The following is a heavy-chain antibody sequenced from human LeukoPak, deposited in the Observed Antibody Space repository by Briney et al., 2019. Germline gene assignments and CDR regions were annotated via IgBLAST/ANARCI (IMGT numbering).Heavy chain of an antibody. CDR1: GGSFSGYY. CDR2: INHSGST. D-gene: IGHD5-18*01. J-gene: IGHJ4*02. Sequence: KPSETLSLTCAVYGGSFSGYYWSWIRQPPGKGLEWIGEINHSGSTNYNPSLKSRVTISVDTSKNQFSLKLSSVTAADTAVYYCARRTDTRGYRRFDYWGQGTLVTVSS. CDR3: ARRTDTRGYRRFDY. V-gene: IGHV4-34*01.